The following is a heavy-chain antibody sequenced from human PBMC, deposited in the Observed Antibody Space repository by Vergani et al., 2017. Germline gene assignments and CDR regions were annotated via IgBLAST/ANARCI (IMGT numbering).Heavy chain of an antibody. J-gene: IGHJ4*02. CDR3: ARTYYDFWSGYYALDY. D-gene: IGHD3-3*01. CDR2: ISYDGSNK. CDR1: GFTFSSYA. V-gene: IGHV3-30*04. Sequence: VQLVESGGGLVKPGGSLRLSCAASGFTFSSYAMHWVRQAPGKGLEWVAVISYDGSNKYYADSVKGRFTISRDNSKNTLYLQMNSLRAEDTAVYYCARTYYDFWSGYYALDYWGKGTLVTVSS.